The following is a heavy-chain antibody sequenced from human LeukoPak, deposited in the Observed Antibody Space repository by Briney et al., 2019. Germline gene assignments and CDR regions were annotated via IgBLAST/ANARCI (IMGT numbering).Heavy chain of an antibody. J-gene: IGHJ3*02. D-gene: IGHD3-9*01. CDR1: GFTFSTYW. CDR2: MKGDGSEI. Sequence: GGSLRLSCAASGFTFSTYWMTWVRQAPWKGLEWVANMKGDGSEIYYVDSVKGRFTISRDNAKNLLYLQMNSLRAEDTAVYYCARPGYTAGYDIWGQGTLVTVSS. V-gene: IGHV3-7*01. CDR3: ARPGYTAGYDI.